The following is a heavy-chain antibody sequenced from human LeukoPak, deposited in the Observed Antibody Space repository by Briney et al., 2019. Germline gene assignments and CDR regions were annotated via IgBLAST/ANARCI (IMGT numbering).Heavy chain of an antibody. CDR2: ISYDGSSK. J-gene: IGHJ3*02. CDR1: GFTFSNYG. CDR3: AKVGVIATYDAFDI. Sequence: GGSLRLSCAASGFTFSNYGMHWVRQAPGKGREWVAVISYDGSSKYYGDSVKGRFTISRDNSNNTLYLQMNSLRPEDTAVYYCAKVGVIATYDAFDIWGQGTMVTVSS. V-gene: IGHV3-30*18. D-gene: IGHD3-16*02.